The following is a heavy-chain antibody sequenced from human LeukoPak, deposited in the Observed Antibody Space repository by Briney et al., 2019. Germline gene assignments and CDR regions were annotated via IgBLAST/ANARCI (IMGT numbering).Heavy chain of an antibody. CDR3: AREANSGWYS. CDR2: ISYSGST. D-gene: IGHD6-19*01. Sequence: PSETLSLTCTVSGGSVSRDNYSWSWVRQPPGKGLEWIGYISYSGSTNYNPSLKSRVTISVDTSKNQFSLKLRSVTAADTAVYYCAREANSGWYSWGQGTLVTVSS. CDR1: GGSVSRDNYS. V-gene: IGHV4-61*01. J-gene: IGHJ4*02.